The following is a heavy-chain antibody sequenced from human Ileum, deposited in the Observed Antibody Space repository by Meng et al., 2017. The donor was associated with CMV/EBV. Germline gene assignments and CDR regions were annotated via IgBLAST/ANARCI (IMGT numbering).Heavy chain of an antibody. CDR1: GFTFNSYW. CDR2: IKSDGSST. J-gene: IGHJ4*02. CDR3: ARSFDY. V-gene: IGHV3-74*01. Sequence: EVKVVESGGGLAQRGGSLRLFCAASGFTFNSYWMHWVRQAPGKGLVWVSSIKSDGSSTNYADSVKGRFNISRDNAKNTLYLQMNSLRAEDTAVYYCARSFDYWGQGTLVTVSS.